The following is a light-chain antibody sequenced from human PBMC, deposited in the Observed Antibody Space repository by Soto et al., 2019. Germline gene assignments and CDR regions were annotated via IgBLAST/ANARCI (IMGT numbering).Light chain of an antibody. CDR3: QQGKSFPLT. Sequence: DIQMTQLPSSVFASVGNRVTITCRATQDISGCLAWYQQKPGKAPQILMYATSRLQNGVPSRFSGSGSGTDFTLTISSLQSEDFATYYCQQGKSFPLTFGGGTKVEIK. V-gene: IGKV1-12*01. CDR1: QDISGC. CDR2: ATS. J-gene: IGKJ4*01.